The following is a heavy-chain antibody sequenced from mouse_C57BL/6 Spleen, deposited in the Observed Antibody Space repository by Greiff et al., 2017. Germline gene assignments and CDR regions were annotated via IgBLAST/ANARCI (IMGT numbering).Heavy chain of an antibody. CDR1: GFSLTSYG. CDR3: SSKSATGTFAY. V-gene: IGHV2-2*01. CDR2: IWSGGST. Sequence: VQLQQSGPGLVQPSQSLSITCTVSGFSLTSYGVHWVRQSPGKGLEWLGVIWSGGSTDYNAAFISRLSISKDNSQSQAFWKMNNLQADDTAKYYCSSKSATGTFAYWGQGTLVTVSA. D-gene: IGHD4-1*01. J-gene: IGHJ3*01.